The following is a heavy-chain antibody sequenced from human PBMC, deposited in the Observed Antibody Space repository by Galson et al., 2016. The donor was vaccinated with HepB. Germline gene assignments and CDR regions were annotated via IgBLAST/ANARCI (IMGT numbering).Heavy chain of an antibody. V-gene: IGHV1-3*01. CDR1: GYTFTSYA. CDR3: ARVNRWGGLVDALWY. Sequence: SVKVSCKASGYTFTSYALHWVRQAPGQGLEWMGWISAGNGNTKYSHNFQGRVTITRDTSATIAYMELSSLRSEDTAVYYCARVNRWGGLVDALWYWGQGTLVTVSS. D-gene: IGHD2-8*01. CDR2: ISAGNGNT. J-gene: IGHJ4*02.